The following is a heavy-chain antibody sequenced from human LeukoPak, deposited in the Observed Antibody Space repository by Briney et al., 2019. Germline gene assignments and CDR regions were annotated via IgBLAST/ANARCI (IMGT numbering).Heavy chain of an antibody. D-gene: IGHD3-16*01. CDR1: GESFSGYS. CDR3: ARGIWSYEYVPFDP. CDR2: VNHSGSI. J-gene: IGHJ5*02. Sequence: SETLSLTCGVYGESFSGYSWSWIRQPPGKGLEWIGEVNHSGSIIYNQSLKSRVTISVDTSENHFSLKLSSVTAADTAVYYCARGIWSYEYVPFDPWGQGTLVTASS. V-gene: IGHV4-34*01.